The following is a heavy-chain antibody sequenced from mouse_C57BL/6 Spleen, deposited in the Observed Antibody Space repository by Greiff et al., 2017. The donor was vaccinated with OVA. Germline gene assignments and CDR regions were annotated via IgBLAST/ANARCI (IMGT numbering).Heavy chain of an antibody. Sequence: VKVVESGPGLVQPSQSLSITCTVSGFSLTSYGVHWVRQSPGKGLEWLGVIWSGGSTDYNAAFISRLSISKDNSKSQVFFKMNSLQADDTAIYYCARNWGTTVVAPYAMDYWGQGTSVTVSS. CDR3: ARNWGTTVVAPYAMDY. CDR2: IWSGGST. D-gene: IGHD1-1*01. V-gene: IGHV2-2*01. CDR1: GFSLTSYG. J-gene: IGHJ4*01.